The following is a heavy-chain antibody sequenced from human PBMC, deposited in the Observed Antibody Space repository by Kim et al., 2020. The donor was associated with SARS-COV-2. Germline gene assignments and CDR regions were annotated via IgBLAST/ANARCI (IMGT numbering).Heavy chain of an antibody. Sequence: GGSLRLSCVASGFTFSSYGMHWVRQAPGKGLEWVSFISGSSLYNYLTDSVRGRSTSSRDAAKNSLYLQMNKMRAEDTAIYYCVRGYQLLEVFDSWGQGNL. J-gene: IGHJ4*02. CDR1: GFTFSSYG. CDR3: VRGYQLLEVFDS. D-gene: IGHD2-8*02. V-gene: IGHV3-21*01. CDR2: ISGSSLYN.